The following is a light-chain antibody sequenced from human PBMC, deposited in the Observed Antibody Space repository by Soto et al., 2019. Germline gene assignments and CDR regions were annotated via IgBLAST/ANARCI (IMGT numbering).Light chain of an antibody. CDR3: QHYNDWLCT. CDR2: GAS. Sequence: EIVLTQSPGTLSLSPGERATLSCRASQSVSSSYLAWYQQKPGQAPRLLIYGASSRATGIPDRFSGSGSGTDFTLTISRLEPEDFAVYYCQHYNDWLCTFGQGTKVEIK. V-gene: IGKV3-20*01. J-gene: IGKJ1*01. CDR1: QSVSSSY.